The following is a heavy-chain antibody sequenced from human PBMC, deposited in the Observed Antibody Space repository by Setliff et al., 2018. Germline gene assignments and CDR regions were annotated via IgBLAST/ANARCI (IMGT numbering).Heavy chain of an antibody. D-gene: IGHD3-9*01. CDR2: ISGGGINT. Sequence: LRLSCVASGFTFSNYAINWVRQAPGQGLEWVSGISGGGINTDYADSVKGRFTISRDNAKDTLYPQMNSLRAEDTAVYYCAKDISRTGYYYFDYWGRGTLVTVSS. CDR3: AKDISRTGYYYFDY. J-gene: IGHJ4*02. V-gene: IGHV3-23*01. CDR1: GFTFSNYA.